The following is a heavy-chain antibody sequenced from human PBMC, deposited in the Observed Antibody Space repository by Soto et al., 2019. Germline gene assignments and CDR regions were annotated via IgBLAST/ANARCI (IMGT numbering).Heavy chain of an antibody. J-gene: IGHJ6*02. D-gene: IGHD6-19*01. CDR3: TRDRGSGRIYYYYYGMDV. CDR2: ISYDGSNK. V-gene: IGHV3-30-3*01. Sequence: GGSLRLSCAASGFTLSSYAIHWVRQAPGKGLEWVAVISYDGSNKYYADSVKGRFTISRDNSKNTLYLQMSSLRAEDTAVYYCTRDRGSGRIYYYYYGMDVWGQGTTVTVSS. CDR1: GFTLSSYA.